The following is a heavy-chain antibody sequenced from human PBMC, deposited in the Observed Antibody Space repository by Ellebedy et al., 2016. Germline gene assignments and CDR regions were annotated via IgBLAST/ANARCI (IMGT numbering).Heavy chain of an antibody. CDR3: ARLRRDLEAAYYFDY. J-gene: IGHJ4*02. Sequence: SETLSLTXSVSGVSISSYFWSWIRQPPGKGLEWIGHIYSRGNTNYNPSLKSRVTISVDTSKNQFSLNLSSVTAADTAVYYCARLRRDLEAAYYFDYWGQGTLVTVSS. CDR1: GVSISSYF. V-gene: IGHV4-59*13. CDR2: IYSRGNT. D-gene: IGHD6-25*01.